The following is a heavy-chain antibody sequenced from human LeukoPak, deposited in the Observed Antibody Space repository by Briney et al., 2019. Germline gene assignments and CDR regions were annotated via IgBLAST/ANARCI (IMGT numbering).Heavy chain of an antibody. Sequence: PSETLSLTCAVSGGSFSGGGYYWSWVRQLPGKGLEWIGSMYYGGDTYYNPSLTSRLTILADTSKSEFSVRLSSVTAADTAVYYCARVGYSGYDDRGAFDIWGQGTMVTVSS. CDR2: MYYGGDT. V-gene: IGHV4-31*11. CDR3: ARVGYSGYDDRGAFDI. CDR1: GGSFSGGGYY. D-gene: IGHD5-12*01. J-gene: IGHJ3*02.